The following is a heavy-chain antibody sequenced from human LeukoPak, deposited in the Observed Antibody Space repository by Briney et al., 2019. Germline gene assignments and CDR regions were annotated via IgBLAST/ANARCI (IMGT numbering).Heavy chain of an antibody. Sequence: PGGSLRLSCAASGFTFSSHWMHWVRQGPGKGLVWVSRINSDGSSTSYADSVKGRFTISRDNAKNTLYLQVNGLRAEDTAVYYCARGSYYFESGSWGQGTLVTVSS. CDR2: INSDGSST. CDR3: ARGSYYFESGS. D-gene: IGHD3-10*01. J-gene: IGHJ4*02. V-gene: IGHV3-74*01. CDR1: GFTFSSHW.